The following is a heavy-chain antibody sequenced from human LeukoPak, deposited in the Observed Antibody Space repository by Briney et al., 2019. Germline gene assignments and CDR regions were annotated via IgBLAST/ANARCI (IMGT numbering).Heavy chain of an antibody. D-gene: IGHD2-2*01. Sequence: ASVKVSCKASGYTFTGYYMHWVPQAPGQGLEWMGWINPNSGGTDYAQKFQGWVTMTRDTSISTAYMELSRLRSDDTAVYYCARNGHGSTSYNWFDPWGQRTLVTVSS. J-gene: IGHJ5*02. CDR1: GYTFTGYY. V-gene: IGHV1-2*04. CDR2: INPNSGGT. CDR3: ARNGHGSTSYNWFDP.